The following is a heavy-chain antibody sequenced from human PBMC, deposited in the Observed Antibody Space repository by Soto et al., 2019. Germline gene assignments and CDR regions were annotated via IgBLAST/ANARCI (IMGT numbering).Heavy chain of an antibody. V-gene: IGHV3-30*18. J-gene: IGHJ6*03. CDR2: ISYDGSNK. CDR3: AKDWSFGLRYMDV. CDR1: GFTFSSYG. Sequence: GGSLRLSCAASGFTFSSYGMHWVRQAPGKGLEWVAVISYDGSNKYYADSVKGRFTISRDNSKNTLYLQMNSLRAEDTAVYYCAKDWSFGLRYMDVWGKGTTVTVSS. D-gene: IGHD3-3*01.